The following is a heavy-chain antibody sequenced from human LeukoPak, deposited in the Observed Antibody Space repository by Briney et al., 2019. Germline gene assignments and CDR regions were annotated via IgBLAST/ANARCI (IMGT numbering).Heavy chain of an antibody. CDR2: IYYSGST. D-gene: IGHD3-10*01. CDR1: GYSINSGYY. V-gene: IGHV4-61*01. Sequence: SETLSLTCTVSGYSINSGYYWVWIRQPPGKGLEWIGYIYYSGSTNYNPSLKSRVTISVDTSKNQFSLKLSSVTAADTAVYYCARESAHRDGSGQMYYYYYMDVWGKGTTVTVSS. CDR3: ARESAHRDGSGQMYYYYYMDV. J-gene: IGHJ6*03.